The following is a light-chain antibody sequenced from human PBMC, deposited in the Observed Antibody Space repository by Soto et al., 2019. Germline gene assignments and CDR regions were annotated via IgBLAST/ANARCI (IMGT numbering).Light chain of an antibody. J-gene: IGLJ1*01. CDR3: SSYTSSSTNYV. CDR1: SSDVGGYNY. Sequence: QSALTQPASVSGSPGQSITISCTGTSSDVGGYNYVSWYQQHPGKAPKPMIYDVSNRPSGVSNRFSGSKSGNTASLTISGLQAEDEADYYCSSYTSSSTNYVFGTVTKVTVL. V-gene: IGLV2-14*01. CDR2: DVS.